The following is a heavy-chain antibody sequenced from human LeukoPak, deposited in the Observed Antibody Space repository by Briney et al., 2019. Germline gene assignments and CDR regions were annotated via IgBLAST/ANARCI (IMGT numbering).Heavy chain of an antibody. CDR3: AKSPYDR. J-gene: IGHJ5*02. Sequence: SVKGRFTISRDNSKNTVYLQMNILRAEDTAVYYCAKSPYDRWGQGTLVTVSS. V-gene: IGHV3-23*01.